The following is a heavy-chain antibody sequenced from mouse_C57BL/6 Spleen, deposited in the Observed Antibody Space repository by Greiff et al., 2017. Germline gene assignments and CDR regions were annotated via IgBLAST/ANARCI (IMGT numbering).Heavy chain of an antibody. CDR3: ARRTRYDYDEGYCDV. CDR2: IDPSDSET. Sequence: QVQLQQPGAELVRPGSSVKLSCKASGYTFPSYWMHWVKQRPIQGLEWIGNIDPSDSETHYNQKFKDKATLTVDKSSSTAYMQLSSLTSEDSAVYYCARRTRYDYDEGYCDVWGTGTTVTVSS. V-gene: IGHV1-52*01. J-gene: IGHJ1*03. D-gene: IGHD2-4*01. CDR1: GYTFPSYW.